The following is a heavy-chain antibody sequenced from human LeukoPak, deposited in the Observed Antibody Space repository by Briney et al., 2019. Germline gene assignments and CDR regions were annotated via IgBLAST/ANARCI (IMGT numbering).Heavy chain of an antibody. J-gene: IGHJ4*02. CDR1: RFTFSSYG. CDR3: ARLGSSWTFDY. CDR2: IWSDGNRQ. Sequence: GGSLRLSCAASRFTFSSYGMDWVRQAPGKGLQWVAVIWSDGNRQYYADSVKGRFTISRDNSRNTVYLQMNSLRAEDTAVYYCARLGSSWTFDYWGQGALVTVSS. V-gene: IGHV3-33*01. D-gene: IGHD6-13*01.